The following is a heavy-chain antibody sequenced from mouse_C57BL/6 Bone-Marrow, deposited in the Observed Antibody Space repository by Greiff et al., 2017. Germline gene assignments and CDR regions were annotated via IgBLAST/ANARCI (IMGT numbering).Heavy chain of an antibody. CDR1: GYTFTSYW. V-gene: IGHV1-74*01. Sequence: QVQLQQPGAELVKPGASVKVSCKASGYTFTSYWMHWVQQRPGQGLEWIGRIHPSDSDPTYNQKFKGKATLTVDKSSSTAYMQLSSLTSEDSAVYYCAIGLRFYYWGQGTTLTVSS. D-gene: IGHD1-1*01. CDR3: AIGLRFYY. CDR2: IHPSDSDP. J-gene: IGHJ2*01.